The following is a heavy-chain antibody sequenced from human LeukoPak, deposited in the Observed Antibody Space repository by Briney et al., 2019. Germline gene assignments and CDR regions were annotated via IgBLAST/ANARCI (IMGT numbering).Heavy chain of an antibody. CDR1: GFTFSQYS. Sequence: GGSLRLSCAASGFTFSQYSINWVRQAPGKGLEWVSHLRYTGETFYADSVKGRFTISRDNVRNSLYLQMNSLRAEDTAMYYCARDAGNSGYGCDLWGQGTLVTVSS. CDR2: LRYTGET. V-gene: IGHV3-48*04. J-gene: IGHJ5*02. D-gene: IGHD5-12*01. CDR3: ARDAGNSGYGCDL.